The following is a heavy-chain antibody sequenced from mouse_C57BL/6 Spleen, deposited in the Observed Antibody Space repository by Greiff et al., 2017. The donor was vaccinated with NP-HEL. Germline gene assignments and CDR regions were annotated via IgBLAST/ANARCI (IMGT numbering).Heavy chain of an antibody. CDR1: GYSITSGYY. Sequence: DVQLQESGPGLVKPSQSLSLTCSVTGYSITSGYYWNWIRQFPGNKLEWMGYISYDGSNNYNPSLKNRISITRDPSKNQFFLKLNSVTTEDTATYYCAREDYDYDRAFAYWGQGTLVTVSA. CDR2: ISYDGSN. J-gene: IGHJ3*01. CDR3: AREDYDYDRAFAY. V-gene: IGHV3-6*01. D-gene: IGHD2-4*01.